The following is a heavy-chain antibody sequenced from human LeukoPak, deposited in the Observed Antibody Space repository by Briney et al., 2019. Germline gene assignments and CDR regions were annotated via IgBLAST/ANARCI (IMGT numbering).Heavy chain of an antibody. V-gene: IGHV3-30-3*01. D-gene: IGHD4-17*01. CDR1: GFTFSSYA. CDR3: ARGPGDYGDYGRVFDY. CDR2: ISYDGSNK. J-gene: IGHJ4*02. Sequence: PGGSLRLSCAASGFTFSSYAMHWVRQAPGKGLEWVAVISYDGSNKYYADSVKGRFTISRDNSKNTLYLQMNSLRAEDTAVYYCARGPGDYGDYGRVFDYWGQGTLVTFSS.